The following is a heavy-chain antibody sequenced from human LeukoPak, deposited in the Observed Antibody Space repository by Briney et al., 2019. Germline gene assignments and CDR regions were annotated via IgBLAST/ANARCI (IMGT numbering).Heavy chain of an antibody. D-gene: IGHD3-22*01. CDR2: INPNSGGT. Sequence: ASVKVSCKASGYIFTGYFIHWVRQAPGQGLEWMGRINPNSGGTNYAQKFQGRVTMTRDTPISTAYMELSSLRSEDTAVYYCASYYDSSGPSLIPSEYFQHWGQGTLVTVSS. J-gene: IGHJ1*01. CDR1: GYIFTGYF. V-gene: IGHV1-2*06. CDR3: ASYYDSSGPSLIPSEYFQH.